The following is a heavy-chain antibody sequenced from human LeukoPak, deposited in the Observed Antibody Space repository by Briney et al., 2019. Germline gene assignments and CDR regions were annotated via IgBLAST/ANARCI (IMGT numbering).Heavy chain of an antibody. CDR1: GGSFSGYY. D-gene: IGHD3-10*01. J-gene: IGHJ4*02. V-gene: IGHV3-23*01. Sequence: ETLSLTCAVYGGSFSGYYWSWIRQPPGKGLERVSPISGRRDRTYYADSVQGRFTISRDNSKNTLYVQLNSLTAEDTAVYYCAKDRGIISDYWGQGTLVTVSS. CDR2: ISGRRDRT. CDR3: AKDRGIISDY.